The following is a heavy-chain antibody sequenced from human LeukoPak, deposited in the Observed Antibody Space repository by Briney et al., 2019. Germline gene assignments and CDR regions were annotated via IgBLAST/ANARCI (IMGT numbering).Heavy chain of an antibody. CDR3: AKAAAGSQHSYYYYYYLDV. V-gene: IGHV1-2*02. Sequence: ASVKVSCKASGYSFTGYYMHWVRQAPGQGLERMGWINPNSGGTNYAQKFQGRVTMTRDTSISTAYMELSRLRSDDTAVYYCAKAAAGSQHSYYYYYYLDVWGTGTTVTISS. CDR2: INPNSGGT. CDR1: GYSFTGYY. J-gene: IGHJ6*03. D-gene: IGHD6-13*01.